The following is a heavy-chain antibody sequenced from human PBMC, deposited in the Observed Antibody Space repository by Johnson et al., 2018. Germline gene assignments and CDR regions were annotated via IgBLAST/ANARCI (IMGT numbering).Heavy chain of an antibody. D-gene: IGHD4-11*01. CDR2: IIPILGIA. CDR1: GGTFSSYT. Sequence: QVQLVQSGAEVKKPGSSVKVSCKASGGTFSSYTISWVRQAPGQGLEWMGRIIPILGIANYAQKFQGRDTITADKSTSTAYMELSSLRSEDTAVYYCARMTTVTPPMPTDYYCMDVWGKGTTVTVSS. CDR3: ARMTTVTPPMPTDYYCMDV. V-gene: IGHV1-69*02. J-gene: IGHJ6*03.